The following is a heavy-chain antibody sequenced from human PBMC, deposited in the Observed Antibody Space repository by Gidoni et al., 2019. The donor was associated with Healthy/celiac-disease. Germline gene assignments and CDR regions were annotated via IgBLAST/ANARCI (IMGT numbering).Heavy chain of an antibody. CDR2: IYHSGST. J-gene: IGHJ4*02. Sequence: QVQLQESGPGLVKPSETLSLTCAVSGYSISSGYYWGWIRQPPGKGLEWIGSIYHSGSTYYNPSLKSRVTISVDTSKNQFSLKLSSVTAADTAVYYCARDRLRFVDSSSSLYYFDYWGQGTLVTVSS. D-gene: IGHD6-6*01. CDR3: ARDRLRFVDSSSSLYYFDY. V-gene: IGHV4-38-2*02. CDR1: GYSISSGYY.